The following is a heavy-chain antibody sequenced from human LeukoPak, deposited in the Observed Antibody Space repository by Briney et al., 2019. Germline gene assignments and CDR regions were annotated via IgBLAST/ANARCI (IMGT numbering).Heavy chain of an antibody. Sequence: GESLKISCKGSGYSFTSYWIGWVRQMPGKGLGWMGIIYPGDSDTRYSPSFQGRVTISADKSISTAYLQWSSLKASDTAMYYCARHGQGALRFLEGGEFDPWGQGTLVTVSS. J-gene: IGHJ5*02. CDR2: IYPGDSDT. V-gene: IGHV5-51*01. D-gene: IGHD3-3*01. CDR3: ARHGQGALRFLEGGEFDP. CDR1: GYSFTSYW.